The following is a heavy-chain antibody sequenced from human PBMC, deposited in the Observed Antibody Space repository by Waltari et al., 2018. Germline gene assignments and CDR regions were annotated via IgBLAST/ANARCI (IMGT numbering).Heavy chain of an antibody. CDR1: GGSISSSSYY. V-gene: IGHV4-39*07. D-gene: IGHD1-26*01. CDR2: IYYSGST. Sequence: QLQLQESGPGLVKPSETLSLTCTVSGGSISSSSYYWGWIRPPPGKGLEWIGSIYYSGSTYYNPSLKSRVTISVDTSKNQFSLKLSSVTAADTAVYYCARHIRESGSYFGWFDPWGQGTLVTVSS. CDR3: ARHIRESGSYFGWFDP. J-gene: IGHJ5*02.